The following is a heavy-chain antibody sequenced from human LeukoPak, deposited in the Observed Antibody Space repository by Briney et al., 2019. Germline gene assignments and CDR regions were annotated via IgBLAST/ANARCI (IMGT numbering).Heavy chain of an antibody. CDR1: GFTFSSYA. Sequence: GGSLRLSCAASGFTFSSYAMNWVRQAPGEGLEWVSAISSSGGSTYYADSVKGRFTISRDNSKNTLYLQMNSLRAEDTAVYYCAKTQGGDIVVIPAVWYFDFWGQGTLVTVSS. D-gene: IGHD2-2*01. V-gene: IGHV3-23*01. CDR2: ISSSGGST. CDR3: AKTQGGDIVVIPAVWYFDF. J-gene: IGHJ4*02.